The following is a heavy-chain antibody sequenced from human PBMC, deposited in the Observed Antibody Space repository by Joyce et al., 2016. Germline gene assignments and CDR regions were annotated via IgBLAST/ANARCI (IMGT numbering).Heavy chain of an antibody. V-gene: IGHV4-39*07. J-gene: IGHJ4*02. CDR1: GDSFSSSSYY. D-gene: IGHD3-16*01. CDR3: ASWRIMVTFGGVMD. CDR2: ISYTGST. Sequence: QLRLQESGPGLVKPSETLSLTCTFSGDSFSSSSYYWGWIRQPPGKGLEWIGSISYTGSTYYNPSLKSRVTISVDTSKNQFSLKLSSVTAADTAVYYCASWRIMVTFGGVMDWGQGTLVTVSS.